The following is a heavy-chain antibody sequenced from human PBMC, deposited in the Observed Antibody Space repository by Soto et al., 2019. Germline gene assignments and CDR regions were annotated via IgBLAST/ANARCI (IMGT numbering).Heavy chain of an antibody. D-gene: IGHD3-22*01. CDR1: GGSISSYY. CDR2: IYYSGST. V-gene: IGHV4-59*01. Sequence: SETLSLTCTVSGGSISSYYWSWIRQPPGKGLEWMGYIYYSGSTNYNPSLKSRVTISVDTSKNQFSLKLSSVTAADTAVYYCARARGYYYVESYYYGMDVWGQGTTVT. CDR3: ARARGYYYVESYYYGMDV. J-gene: IGHJ6*02.